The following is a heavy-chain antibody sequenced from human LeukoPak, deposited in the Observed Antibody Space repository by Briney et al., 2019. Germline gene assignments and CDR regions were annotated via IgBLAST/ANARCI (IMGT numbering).Heavy chain of an antibody. D-gene: IGHD3-22*01. J-gene: IGHJ4*02. Sequence: SETLSLTCTVSGYSISSGYYWGWIRQPPGQGLEWIGSIYHSGSTYYNPSLKSRVTISVDTSKNQFYLKLSTVTAADTAVYYCARPTYYYDSSGYLSDYWGQGTLVTVSS. CDR2: IYHSGST. CDR1: GYSISSGYY. V-gene: IGHV4-38-2*02. CDR3: ARPTYYYDSSGYLSDY.